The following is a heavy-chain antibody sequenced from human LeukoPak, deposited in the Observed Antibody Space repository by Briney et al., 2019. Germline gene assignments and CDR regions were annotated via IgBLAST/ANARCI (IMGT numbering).Heavy chain of an antibody. CDR2: ISGSGGSK. CDR3: AKGTYSSPPPGYFDY. CDR1: GFTFSSYA. J-gene: IGHJ4*02. D-gene: IGHD6-13*01. V-gene: IGHV3-23*01. Sequence: GGSLRLSCAASGFTFSSYAMSWVRQAPGKGLEWVSGISGSGGSKYYVDSVKGRFTISRDNSKNTLYLQMNSLRAEDTAVYYCAKGTYSSPPPGYFDYWGQGTLVTVSS.